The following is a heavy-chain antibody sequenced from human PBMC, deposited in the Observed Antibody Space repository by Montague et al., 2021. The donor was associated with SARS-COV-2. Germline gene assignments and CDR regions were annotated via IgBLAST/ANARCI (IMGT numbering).Heavy chain of an antibody. D-gene: IGHD3-9*01. CDR1: GLTFSSYA. Sequence: SLRLSCAASGLTFSSYAMHWVRQAPGKGLEWVAAISYDGSNKYYADSVKGRFTISRDNSKNTLYVQMNSLRAEDTAVYYCARDDYDILTGPFDYWGQGTLGTVSS. J-gene: IGHJ4*02. V-gene: IGHV3-30*04. CDR2: ISYDGSNK. CDR3: ARDDYDILTGPFDY.